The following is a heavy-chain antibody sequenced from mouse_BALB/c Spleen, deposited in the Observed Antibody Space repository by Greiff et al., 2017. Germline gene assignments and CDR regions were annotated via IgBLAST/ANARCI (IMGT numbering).Heavy chain of an antibody. CDR3: ARSFYDGYLYWYFDV. CDR1: GYSFTGYY. J-gene: IGHJ1*01. D-gene: IGHD2-3*01. CDR2: ISCYNGAT. Sequence: LVKPGASVKISCKASGYSFTGYYMHWVKQSHGKSLEWIGYISCYNGATSYNQKFKGKATFTVDTSSSTAYMQFNSLTSEDSAVYYCARSFYDGYLYWYFDVWGAGTTVTVSS. V-gene: IGHV1S34*01.